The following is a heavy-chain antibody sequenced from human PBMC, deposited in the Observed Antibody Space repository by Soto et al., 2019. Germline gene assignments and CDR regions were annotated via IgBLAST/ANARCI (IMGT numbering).Heavy chain of an antibody. Sequence: QVQLVESGGGVVQPGRSLRLSCTASGFTFSSYGMHWVRQAPGKGLEWVAVIWYDGTNKYYGDSVKGRFTISRDNSENTLYLQMNSLRAEDTAMYYCARDGRYFDWSLQNKIFDYWGQGTLVTVSS. J-gene: IGHJ4*02. CDR1: GFTFSSYG. CDR3: ARDGRYFDWSLQNKIFDY. D-gene: IGHD3-9*01. V-gene: IGHV3-33*01. CDR2: IWYDGTNK.